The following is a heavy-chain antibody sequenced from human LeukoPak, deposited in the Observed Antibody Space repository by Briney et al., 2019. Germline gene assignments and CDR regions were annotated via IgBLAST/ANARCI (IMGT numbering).Heavy chain of an antibody. CDR1: GYTFTSYG. J-gene: IGHJ4*02. Sequence: ASVKVSCKASGYTFTSYGISWVRQAPGQGLEWMGWISAYNGNTNYAQKLRGRVTMTTDTSTSTAYMELRSLRSDDTAVYYCARGWRGATITYFDYWGQGTLVTVSS. D-gene: IGHD5-12*01. V-gene: IGHV1-18*04. CDR3: ARGWRGATITYFDY. CDR2: ISAYNGNT.